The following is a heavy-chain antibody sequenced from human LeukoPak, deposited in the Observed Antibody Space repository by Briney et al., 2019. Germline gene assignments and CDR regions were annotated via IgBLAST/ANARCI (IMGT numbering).Heavy chain of an antibody. CDR1: GYTFSTYS. Sequence: GASVKVSCKTSGYTFSTYSISWVRQAPGQGFQWMGWISGHSGNTKYAENFQGRISLTTDTSATTAYMELRSLTSAATDVYYCARDLSSGGWTLEFDYWGQGSLVTVAS. D-gene: IGHD1-1*01. CDR3: ARDLSSGGWTLEFDY. J-gene: IGHJ4*02. V-gene: IGHV1-18*01. CDR2: ISGHSGNT.